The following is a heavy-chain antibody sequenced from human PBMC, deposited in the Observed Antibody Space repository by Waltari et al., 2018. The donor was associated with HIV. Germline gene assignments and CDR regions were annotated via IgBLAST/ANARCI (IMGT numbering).Heavy chain of an antibody. D-gene: IGHD3-22*01. CDR2: IYSGGST. CDR1: GFTVSGDY. V-gene: IGHV3-66*01. Sequence: EVQLVEAGGDLVQPGGSLRLSCAASGFTVSGDYMRWVRQAPGKGLEWVSVIYSGGSTNYAHSVKGRFTISRDNSKNTLYLQLNSLRAEDTAVYYCARGIAGSSGYLSWGQGTLVTVSS. J-gene: IGHJ5*02. CDR3: ARGIAGSSGYLS.